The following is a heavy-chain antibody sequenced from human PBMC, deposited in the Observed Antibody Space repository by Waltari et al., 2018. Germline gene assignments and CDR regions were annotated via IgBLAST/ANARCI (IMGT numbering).Heavy chain of an antibody. D-gene: IGHD2-21*01. CDR3: ARLFYPGWWL. J-gene: IGHJ4*02. CDR1: GYGFTTYW. CDR2: IYPGDCAT. V-gene: IGHV5-51*01. Sequence: VTLVQSGAEGKKPGESLKSSCRGSGYGFTTYWTGWLRQMPGKGREWRGFIYPGDCATRYSPSVQGQVTISAHKSISTAYLQWSSLKASDTAMYYCARLFYPGWWLWGQGTLVTVSS.